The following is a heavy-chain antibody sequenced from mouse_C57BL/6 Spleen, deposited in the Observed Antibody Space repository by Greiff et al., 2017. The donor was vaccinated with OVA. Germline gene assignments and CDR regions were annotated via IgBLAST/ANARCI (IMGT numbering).Heavy chain of an antibody. D-gene: IGHD2-2*01. J-gene: IGHJ2*01. CDR3: ARYSGYNYFDY. CDR2: IRNKANGYTT. V-gene: IGHV7-3*01. CDR1: GFTFTDYY. Sequence: EVKLVESGGGLVQPGGSLSLSCAASGFTFTDYYMSWVRQPPGKALEWLGFIRNKANGYTTEYSASVKGRFTISRDNSQSILYLQMNALRAEDSATYYCARYSGYNYFDYWGQGTTLTVSS.